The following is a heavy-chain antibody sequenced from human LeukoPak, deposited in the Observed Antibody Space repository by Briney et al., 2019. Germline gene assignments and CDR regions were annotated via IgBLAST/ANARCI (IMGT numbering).Heavy chain of an antibody. CDR1: GFTFSNAW. J-gene: IGHJ4*02. D-gene: IGHD3-16*02. Sequence: GGSLRLSCAASGFTFSNAWMSWVRQAPGKGLEWVGRIKSKTDGGTTDYAAPVKGRFTISRDDLKNTLYLQMNSLKTEDTAVYYCTTGVMITFGGVIVFDYWGQGTLVTVSS. V-gene: IGHV3-15*01. CDR2: IKSKTDGGTT. CDR3: TTGVMITFGGVIVFDY.